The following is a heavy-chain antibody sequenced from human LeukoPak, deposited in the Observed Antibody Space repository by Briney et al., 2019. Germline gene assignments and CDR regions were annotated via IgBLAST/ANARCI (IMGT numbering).Heavy chain of an antibody. CDR3: AREEQDITMVRGAYCGAFDI. CDR1: GYTLTELS. Sequence: ASVKVSCKVSGYTLTELSMHWVRQAPGKGLEWMGGFDPEDGETIYAQKFQGRVTMTEDTSTDTAYMELSSLRAEGTAVYYCAREEQDITMVRGAYCGAFDIWGQGTMVTVSS. V-gene: IGHV1-24*01. J-gene: IGHJ3*02. CDR2: FDPEDGET. D-gene: IGHD3-10*01.